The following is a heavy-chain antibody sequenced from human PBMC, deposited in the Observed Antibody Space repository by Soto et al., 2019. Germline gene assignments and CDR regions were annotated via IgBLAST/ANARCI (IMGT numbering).Heavy chain of an antibody. Sequence: PGGSLRLSCAASGFTFSNAWMNWVRQAPGKGLEWVGRIKSKTDGGTTDYAAPVKGRFTISRDDSKNTLYLQMNSLKTEDTAVYYCTTDAYSEDYYYYYGMDVWGQGTTVTVSS. D-gene: IGHD6-13*01. CDR3: TTDAYSEDYYYYYGMDV. CDR2: IKSKTDGGTT. J-gene: IGHJ6*02. V-gene: IGHV3-15*07. CDR1: GFTFSNAW.